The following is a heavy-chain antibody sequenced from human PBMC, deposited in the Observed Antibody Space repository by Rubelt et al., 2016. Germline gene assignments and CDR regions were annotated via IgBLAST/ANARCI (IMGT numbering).Heavy chain of an antibody. CDR3: ARAQGGSHFPFDY. CDR2: TGTAGDT. V-gene: IGHV3-13*01. Sequence: EVQLVESGGGLVQPGGSLRLSCAASGFTFNDYDMHWVRQATGKGLEWVSGTGTAGDTYYPGSLKGRFTVFREKAKKSLYLQMNSLTVEDTAVYYCARAQGGSHFPFDYWGQGTLVTVSS. D-gene: IGHD1-26*01. J-gene: IGHJ4*02. CDR1: GFTFNDYD.